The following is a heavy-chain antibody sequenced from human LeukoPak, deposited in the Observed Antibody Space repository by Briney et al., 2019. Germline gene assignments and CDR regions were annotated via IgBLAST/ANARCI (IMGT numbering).Heavy chain of an antibody. Sequence: PGGSLRLSCAASGFTFSSYAMSWVRQAPGKGLEWVSAISGSGGSTYYADSVKGRFTISRGNSKNTLYLQMNSLRAEDTAVYYCAGLAYCGGDCYSRGFDYWGQGTLVTVSS. CDR3: AGLAYCGGDCYSRGFDY. CDR1: GFTFSSYA. CDR2: ISGSGGST. D-gene: IGHD2-21*02. J-gene: IGHJ4*02. V-gene: IGHV3-23*01.